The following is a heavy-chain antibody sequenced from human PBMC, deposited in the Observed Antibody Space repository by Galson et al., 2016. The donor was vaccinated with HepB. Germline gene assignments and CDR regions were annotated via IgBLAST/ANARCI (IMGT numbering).Heavy chain of an antibody. CDR2: ITSDGSRT. V-gene: IGHV3-74*01. CDR1: GFTFSDYW. J-gene: IGHJ5*02. Sequence: SLRLPCAASGFTFSDYWMHWVRQAPGKGLVWVSHITSDGSRTTYADSVKGRFTISRDNAENSLYLQMNSLRVEDTAVYYCVRKIGYNFGYFSWGQGTLVTVSS. CDR3: VRKIGYNFGYFS. D-gene: IGHD5-18*01.